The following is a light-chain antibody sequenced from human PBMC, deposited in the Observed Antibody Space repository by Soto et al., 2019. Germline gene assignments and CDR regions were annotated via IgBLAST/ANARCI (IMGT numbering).Light chain of an antibody. CDR3: AAWDNSLSGRV. CDR2: EVT. V-gene: IGLV2-8*01. CDR1: SSDVGGYNF. Sequence: QSALTQPPSASGSPGQSVTISCTGTSSDVGGYNFVSWYQQHPGKAPKLMIYEVTKRPSGVPDRFSGSKSGNTASLTVSGLQAEDEADYYCAAWDNSLSGRVFGGGTKLTVL. J-gene: IGLJ3*02.